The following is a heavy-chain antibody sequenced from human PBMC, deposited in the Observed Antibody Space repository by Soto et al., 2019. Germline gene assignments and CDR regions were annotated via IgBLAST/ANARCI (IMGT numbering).Heavy chain of an antibody. Sequence: QVQLVESGGGLVKPGGALRLSCAASGFTFSDYYMSWIRQAPGKGLEWVSYISPSGGTIYYADSVKGRFTLSRDNAKNSLYLQMNSLRAEDTAVYHGVRVGYAYGNDHWGQGTLVAVAS. D-gene: IGHD3-10*01. CDR2: ISPSGGTI. J-gene: IGHJ5*02. CDR3: VRVGYAYGNDH. V-gene: IGHV3-11*01. CDR1: GFTFSDYY.